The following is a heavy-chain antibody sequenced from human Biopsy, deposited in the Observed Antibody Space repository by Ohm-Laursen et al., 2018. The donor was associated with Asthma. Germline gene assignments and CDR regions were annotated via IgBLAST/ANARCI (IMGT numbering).Heavy chain of an antibody. CDR2: ISYDGSKK. Sequence: SLRLSCAASGVSLSSFGMNWVRQAPGKGLEWVAVISYDGSKKGYGDSVKGRFTISRDNSKDTVYLQMNSLRAEDTAVYYCAKGRYKWNDGYYGLDVWGQGTTVTVS. J-gene: IGHJ6*02. V-gene: IGHV3-30*18. CDR3: AKGRYKWNDGYYGLDV. D-gene: IGHD1-20*01. CDR1: GVSLSSFG.